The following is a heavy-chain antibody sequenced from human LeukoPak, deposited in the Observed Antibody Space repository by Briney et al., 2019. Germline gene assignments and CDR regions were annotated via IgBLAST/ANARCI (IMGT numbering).Heavy chain of an antibody. J-gene: IGHJ5*02. Sequence: PGGSVRLSCTVSGFTVSSNSWSWVRQAPGKGLEWVSGISGSGGSTYYADSVKGRFTISRGNSKNTLYLQMISLRAEDTAVYYCAKARRIQLWLSWGQGTLVTVSS. CDR2: ISGSGGST. V-gene: IGHV3-23*01. CDR1: GFTVSSNS. CDR3: AKARRIQLWLS. D-gene: IGHD5-18*01.